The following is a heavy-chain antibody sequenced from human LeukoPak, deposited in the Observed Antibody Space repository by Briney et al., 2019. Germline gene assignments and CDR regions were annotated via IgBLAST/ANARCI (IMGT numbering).Heavy chain of an antibody. CDR3: ARGGGRPDY. V-gene: IGHV3-7*04. CDR2: LKQDGSDK. D-gene: IGHD2-15*01. CDR1: GFTFSTYA. Sequence: GGSLRLSCAASGFTFSTYAMSWVRQAPGKGLEWVANLKQDGSDKNYVDSVKGRFTISRDNAKNSLYLQMNSLRAEDTAVYYCARGGGRPDYWGQGTLVTVSS. J-gene: IGHJ4*02.